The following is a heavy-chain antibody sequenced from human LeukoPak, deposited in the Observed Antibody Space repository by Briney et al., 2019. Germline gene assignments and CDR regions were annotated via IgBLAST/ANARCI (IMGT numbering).Heavy chain of an antibody. CDR2: ISSSSSYI. CDR1: GFTFSSYS. J-gene: IGHJ6*02. D-gene: IGHD3-9*01. CDR3: ARECGLRYFDWSLLDYGMDV. Sequence: GRSLRLSCAASGFTFSSYSMNWVRQAPGKGLEWVSSISSSSSYIYYADSVKGRFTISRDNAKNSLYLQMNSLRAEDTAVYYCARECGLRYFDWSLLDYGMDVWGQGTTVTVSS. V-gene: IGHV3-21*01.